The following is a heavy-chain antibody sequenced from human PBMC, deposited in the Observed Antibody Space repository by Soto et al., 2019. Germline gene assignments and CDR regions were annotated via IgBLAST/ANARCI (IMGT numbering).Heavy chain of an antibody. CDR1: GFTFSSYV. V-gene: IGHV3-23*01. D-gene: IGHD3-22*01. Sequence: PGGSLRLSCAAPGFTFSSYVMSWVRQAPGKGLEWVSAISGSGGNTYYADSVKGRFTISRDSSKNTLFLQMNSLRAEDTALYFCAKEMGDYYDSSGSWFDPWGQGTLVTVSS. J-gene: IGHJ5*02. CDR3: AKEMGDYYDSSGSWFDP. CDR2: ISGSGGNT.